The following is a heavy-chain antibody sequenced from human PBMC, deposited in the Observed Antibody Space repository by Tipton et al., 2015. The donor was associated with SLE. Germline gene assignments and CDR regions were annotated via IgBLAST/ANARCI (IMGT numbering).Heavy chain of an antibody. CDR2: IYGDGSST. CDR1: GFAFSSYS. D-gene: IGHD5-18*01. Sequence: SLRLSCAASGFAFSSYSMYWVRQAPGKGLEWVSGIYGDGSSTYYADSVRGRFTISRDNSKNTLYLQMHSLRAEDTAVYYCALQRGYSYGFDYWGQGTLVTVSS. CDR3: ALQRGYSYGFDY. V-gene: IGHV3-23*03. J-gene: IGHJ4*02.